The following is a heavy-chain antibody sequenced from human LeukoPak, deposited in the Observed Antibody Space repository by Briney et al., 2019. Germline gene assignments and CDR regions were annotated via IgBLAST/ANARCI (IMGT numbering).Heavy chain of an antibody. CDR2: ILNDGGST. CDR3: VRHNYGYDY. J-gene: IGHJ4*02. V-gene: IGHV3-74*01. CDR1: GFTFNTYW. Sequence: PGGSLRLSCAASGFTFNTYWMHWVRQAPGEGPVWVAHILNDGGSTSYADSVKGRFIISRDNAKNTLSLQMNSLRAEGTAVYYCVRHNYGYDYWGQGTPVTVSS. D-gene: IGHD5-18*01.